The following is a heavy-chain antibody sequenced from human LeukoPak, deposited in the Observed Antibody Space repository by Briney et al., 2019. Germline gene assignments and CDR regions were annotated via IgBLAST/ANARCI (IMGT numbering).Heavy chain of an antibody. CDR1: GFTFNTYG. CDR3: AKEGYYYLDV. Sequence: GGSLRLSCAASGFTFNTYGMHWVRQAPGKGLEWVAFIRYDGSNECYADSVKGRFTISRDNSRNTLYLQMNSLRPENTAVYYCAKEGYYYLDVWGKGTTVTISS. V-gene: IGHV3-30*02. CDR2: IRYDGSNE. J-gene: IGHJ6*03.